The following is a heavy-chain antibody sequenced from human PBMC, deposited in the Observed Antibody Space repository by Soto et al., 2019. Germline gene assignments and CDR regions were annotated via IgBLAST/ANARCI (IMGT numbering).Heavy chain of an antibody. D-gene: IGHD3-3*01. V-gene: IGHV3-30-3*01. Sequence: GGSLRLSCAASGFTFSSYAMHWVRQAPGKGLEWVAVISYDGSNKYYADSVKGRFTISRDNSKNTLYLQMNSLRAEDTAVYYCARDGFVQFLEWLPDYGMDVWGQGTTVTVSS. CDR2: ISYDGSNK. CDR1: GFTFSSYA. J-gene: IGHJ6*02. CDR3: ARDGFVQFLEWLPDYGMDV.